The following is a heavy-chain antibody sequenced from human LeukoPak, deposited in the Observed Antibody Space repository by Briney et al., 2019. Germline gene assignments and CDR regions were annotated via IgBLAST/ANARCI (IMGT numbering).Heavy chain of an antibody. J-gene: IGHJ4*02. D-gene: IGHD1-1*01. Sequence: GGSLRLSCAASGFTFSSYWMHWVRQAPGKGLVWVSRINSDGSNTSYADSVKGRFTISRDNAKNTLYLQMNSLRAEDTAVYYCRGTTTFFDYWGQGTLVTVSS. CDR1: GFTFSSYW. CDR3: RGTTTFFDY. CDR2: INSDGSNT. V-gene: IGHV3-74*01.